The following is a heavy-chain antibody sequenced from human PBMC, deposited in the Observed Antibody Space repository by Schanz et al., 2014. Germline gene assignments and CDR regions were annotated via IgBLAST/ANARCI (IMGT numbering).Heavy chain of an antibody. V-gene: IGHV3-23*01. CDR2: ITGASDHI. Sequence: EVQLLESGGGLIQPGGSLRLSCAASGFIFGSSVMAWVRQAPGKGLEWVSGITGASDHIDYAESVKGRFTISRDNSKNTLYLQMDSLRAEDTAVYFCAKKVPAYNPFDSWGQGTLVTVSS. D-gene: IGHD1-1*01. CDR1: GFIFGSSV. CDR3: AKKVPAYNPFDS. J-gene: IGHJ4*02.